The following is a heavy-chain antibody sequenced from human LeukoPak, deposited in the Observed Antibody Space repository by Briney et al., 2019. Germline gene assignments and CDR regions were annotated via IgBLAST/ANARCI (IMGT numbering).Heavy chain of an antibody. CDR1: GGSISSYY. CDR3: ARAAAGPADLDY. J-gene: IGHJ4*02. D-gene: IGHD6-13*01. CDR2: IYYSGST. V-gene: IGHV4-59*01. Sequence: SETLSLTCTVSGGSISSYYWSWIRQPPGKGLEWIGYIYYSGSTNYNPSLKSRVTISVDTSKNQFSLKLSSVTAADTAVYYCARAAAGPADLDYWGQGTLVTVSS.